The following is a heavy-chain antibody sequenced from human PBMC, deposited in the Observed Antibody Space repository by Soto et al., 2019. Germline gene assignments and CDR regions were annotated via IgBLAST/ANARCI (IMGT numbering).Heavy chain of an antibody. J-gene: IGHJ4*02. D-gene: IGHD3-16*02. CDR2: ISYDGGNK. V-gene: IGHV3-30*18. Sequence: GSLRLSCAASGFTFSSYGMHWVRQAPGKGLQWVAFISYDGGNKYYADSVKGRFTISRDDSKNTLFLQMNSLRVEDTAMYYCAKALGELSPESYDYWGQGILVTVSS. CDR1: GFTFSSYG. CDR3: AKALGELSPESYDY.